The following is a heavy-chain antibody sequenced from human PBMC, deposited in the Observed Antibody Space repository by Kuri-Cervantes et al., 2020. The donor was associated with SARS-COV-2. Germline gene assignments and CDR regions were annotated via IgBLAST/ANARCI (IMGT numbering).Heavy chain of an antibody. Sequence: GESLKISCAASGFTFSSHWMHWVRQAPGKGLVRVSRINPDGSHTNYADSVKGRFTISRDNAKNSLYLQMNSLRAEDTAVYYCASFPYVLPDLYYFDYWGQGTLVTVSS. D-gene: IGHD2-2*01. J-gene: IGHJ4*02. V-gene: IGHV3-74*01. CDR2: INPDGSHT. CDR3: ASFPYVLPDLYYFDY. CDR1: GFTFSSHW.